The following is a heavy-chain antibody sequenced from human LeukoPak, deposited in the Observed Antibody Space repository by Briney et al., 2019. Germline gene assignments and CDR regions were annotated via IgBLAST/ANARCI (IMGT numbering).Heavy chain of an antibody. CDR3: ANSPRLRYYFDY. J-gene: IGHJ4*02. D-gene: IGHD4-17*01. CDR2: ISGSGGST. CDR1: GFTFSSYA. Sequence: TGGSLRLSCAASGFTFSSYAMSWVRQAPGKGLEWVSAISGSGGSTYYADSVKGRFTISRDNSKNTLYLQMNSLRAEDTAVYYCANSPRLRYYFDYWGQGTLSPSPQ. V-gene: IGHV3-23*01.